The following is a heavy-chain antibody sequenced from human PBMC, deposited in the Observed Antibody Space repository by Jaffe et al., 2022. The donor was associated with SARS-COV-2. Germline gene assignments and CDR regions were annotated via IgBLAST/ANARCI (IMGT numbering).Heavy chain of an antibody. CDR2: IWYDGSNK. V-gene: IGHV3-33*01. CDR3: ARGGGSGEGWLQLGVDY. Sequence: QVQLVESGGGVVQPGRSLRLSCAASGFTFSSYGMHWVRQAPGKGLEWVAVIWYDGSNKYYADSVKGRFTISRDNSKNTLYLQMNSLRAEDTAVYYCARGGGSGEGWLQLGVDYWGQGTLVTVSS. CDR1: GFTFSSYG. D-gene: IGHD5-12*01. J-gene: IGHJ4*02.